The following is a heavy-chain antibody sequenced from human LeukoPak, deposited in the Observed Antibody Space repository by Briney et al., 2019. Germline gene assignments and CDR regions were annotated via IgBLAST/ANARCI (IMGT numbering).Heavy chain of an antibody. CDR2: ISGSGGST. V-gene: IGHV3-23*01. CDR3: AKSGDYYGDYLDY. J-gene: IGHJ4*02. D-gene: IGHD4-17*01. CDR1: GFTFSSYE. Sequence: GGSLRLSCAASGFTFSSYEMNWVRQAPGKGLEWVSSISGSGGSTYYSDSVKGRFTISRDNSKNTLYLQMNSLRAEDTAVYYCAKSGDYYGDYLDYWGQGTLVTVSS.